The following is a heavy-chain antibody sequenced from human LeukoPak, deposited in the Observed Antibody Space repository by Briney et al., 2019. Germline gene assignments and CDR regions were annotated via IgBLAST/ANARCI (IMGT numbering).Heavy chain of an antibody. Sequence: SETLPLTCAVYGGSFSGYYWSWIRQPPGKGLEWIGEINHSGSTNYNPSLKSRVTISLDTSKNQFSLKLSSVTAADTAMYYCARGRRSIAARPGWYYFDYWGQGTLVTVSS. CDR2: INHSGST. D-gene: IGHD6-6*01. CDR3: ARGRRSIAARPGWYYFDY. V-gene: IGHV4-34*01. CDR1: GGSFSGYY. J-gene: IGHJ4*02.